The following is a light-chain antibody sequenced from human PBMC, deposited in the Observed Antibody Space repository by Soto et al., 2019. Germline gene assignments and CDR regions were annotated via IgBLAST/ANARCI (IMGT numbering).Light chain of an antibody. J-gene: IGLJ2*01. CDR2: DVS. Sequence: QSALTQPRSVSGSPGQSVTISCTGTSSDVGGYNYFSWYQQHPGKAPKLMIYDVSKRPSGVPDRFSGSKSGNTASLTISGLQAEDEADYYCCSYAGSYTFVVFGGGTKLTVL. CDR3: CSYAGSYTFVV. V-gene: IGLV2-11*01. CDR1: SSDVGGYNY.